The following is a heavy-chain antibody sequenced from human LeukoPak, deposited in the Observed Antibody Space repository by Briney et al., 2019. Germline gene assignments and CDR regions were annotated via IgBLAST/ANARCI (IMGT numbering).Heavy chain of an antibody. D-gene: IGHD3-10*01. CDR3: ARSDGYGLVGI. J-gene: IGHJ3*02. CDR2: MNHSGST. V-gene: IGHV4-34*01. CDR1: GGSFSDYY. Sequence: SETLSLTCSVYGGSFSDYYWSWIRQPPGKGLEWIGEMNHSGSTNYNPSLKSRLTISVDTSKNQFSLRLSSVTAADTAVYYCARSDGYGLVGIWGQGTMVTVSS.